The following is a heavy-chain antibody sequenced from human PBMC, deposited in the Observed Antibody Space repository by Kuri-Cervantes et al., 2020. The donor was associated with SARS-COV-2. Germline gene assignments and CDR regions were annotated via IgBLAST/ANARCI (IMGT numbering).Heavy chain of an antibody. J-gene: IGHJ2*01. Sequence: GESLKISCKGSGYSFTSYWIGWVRQMPGKGLEWMGIIYPGDSDTRYSPSFQGQVTISADKSISTAYLQWSSLKASDTAMYYCARLKAAAGTFWYFDLWGRGTLVTVSS. D-gene: IGHD6-13*01. V-gene: IGHV5-51*01. CDR2: IYPGDSDT. CDR3: ARLKAAAGTFWYFDL. CDR1: GYSFTSYW.